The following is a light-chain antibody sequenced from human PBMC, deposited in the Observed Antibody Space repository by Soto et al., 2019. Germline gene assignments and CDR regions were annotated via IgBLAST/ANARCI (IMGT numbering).Light chain of an antibody. V-gene: IGKV3D-20*02. CDR1: QSLSSTN. CDR3: QQRNSWPLT. CDR2: GTS. J-gene: IGKJ4*01. Sequence: ELVLTQSPATLSLSPGERSTLSCRASQSLSSTNLAWFQQKPGQAPRXXIYGTSSRATGIPDRFSGSGSGTDLTITISSLEPEDFEFYYCQQRNSWPLTFGGGTKVDIK.